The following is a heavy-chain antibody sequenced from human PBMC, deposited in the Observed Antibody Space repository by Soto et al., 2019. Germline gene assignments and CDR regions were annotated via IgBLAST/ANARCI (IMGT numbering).Heavy chain of an antibody. CDR3: ARLMGDILTGYITVPYFRP. CDR2: IYYSGST. CDR1: GGSINSVSYY. V-gene: IGHV4-39*01. J-gene: IGHJ5*02. Sequence: PSETLSLTCTVSGGSINSVSYYWGWIRQPPGKGLEWIGSIYYSGSTYYNPSLKSRVTISVDTSKNQFSLKLSSVTAADTAVYYCARLMGDILTGYITVPYFRPWGQGTLVTVSS. D-gene: IGHD3-9*01.